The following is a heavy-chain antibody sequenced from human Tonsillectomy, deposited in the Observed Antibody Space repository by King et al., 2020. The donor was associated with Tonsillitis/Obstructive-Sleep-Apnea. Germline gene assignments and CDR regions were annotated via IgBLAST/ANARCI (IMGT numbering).Heavy chain of an antibody. Sequence: VQLQESGPGLVKPSGTLSLTCAVSGDSISSSNWWSWVRQPPGKGLEWIGEIYQSGSTNDNRSLKSRVNISVDTPKNQFSLKMSSVTAADTAVYYCARVGSGGVYDYFDYWGQGTPVTVSS. CDR3: ARVGSGGVYDYFDY. V-gene: IGHV4-4*02. CDR2: IYQSGST. CDR1: GDSISSSNW. D-gene: IGHD1-26*01. J-gene: IGHJ4*02.